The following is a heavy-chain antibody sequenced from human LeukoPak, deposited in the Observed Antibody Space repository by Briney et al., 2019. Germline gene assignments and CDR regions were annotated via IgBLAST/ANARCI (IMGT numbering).Heavy chain of an antibody. CDR3: ARVGVRGVSGA. Sequence: PSETLSLTCAVYGGSFSGYYWSWIRQPPGKGLEWIGEINHSGSTNYNPSLKSRVTISVDTSKNQFSLKLSSVTAADTAVYYCARVGVRGVSGAWGQGTLVTVSS. J-gene: IGHJ4*02. CDR2: INHSGST. V-gene: IGHV4-34*01. CDR1: GGSFSGYY. D-gene: IGHD3-10*01.